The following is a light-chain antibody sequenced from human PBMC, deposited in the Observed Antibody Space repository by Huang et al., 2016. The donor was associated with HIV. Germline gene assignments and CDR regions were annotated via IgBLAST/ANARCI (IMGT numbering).Light chain of an antibody. V-gene: IGKV3-11*01. J-gene: IGKJ4*01. Sequence: VLTQSPATLSLSPGERATLSCRASQNIGNYLAWYQHKPGQTPRLLIYDTSNRATGVPARFSGSGSGTDFTLDISSLESEDFAVYYCQQRSNWPPTFGGGTKV. CDR1: QNIGNY. CDR3: QQRSNWPPT. CDR2: DTS.